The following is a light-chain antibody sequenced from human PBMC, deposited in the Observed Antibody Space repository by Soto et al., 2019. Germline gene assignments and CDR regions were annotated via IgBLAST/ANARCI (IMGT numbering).Light chain of an antibody. Sequence: EIVLTQSPGTLSLSPGERATLSCMASQSVSSSYLAWYQQKLGQAPRLLIYGASSRASGIPDRFSGSGSGRDFTLTISGLEPEDFAVYYCQHYNYWPYTFGQGTKVDIK. J-gene: IGKJ2*01. CDR1: QSVSSSY. V-gene: IGKV3-20*01. CDR3: QHYNYWPYT. CDR2: GAS.